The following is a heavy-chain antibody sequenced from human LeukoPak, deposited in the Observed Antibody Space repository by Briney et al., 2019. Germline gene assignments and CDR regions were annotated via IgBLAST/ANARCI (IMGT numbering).Heavy chain of an antibody. V-gene: IGHV4-59*01. D-gene: IGHD4-23*01. CDR1: GGSISSYY. CDR3: ARVQAYGGKGYFDY. Sequence: SQTLSLTCTVSGGSISSYYWSWIRQPPGKGLEWIGYIYYSGSTNYNPSLKSRVTISVDTSKNQFSLKLSSVTAADTAVYYCARVQAYGGKGYFDYWGQGTLVTVSS. J-gene: IGHJ4*02. CDR2: IYYSGST.